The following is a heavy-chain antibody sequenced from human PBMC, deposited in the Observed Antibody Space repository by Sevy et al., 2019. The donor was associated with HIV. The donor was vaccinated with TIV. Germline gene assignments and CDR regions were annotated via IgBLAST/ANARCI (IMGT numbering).Heavy chain of an antibody. D-gene: IGHD2-15*01. V-gene: IGHV4-34*01. J-gene: IGHJ3*02. Sequence: SETLSLTCAVYGGSFSGYYWSWIRQPPGKGLEWIGEINHSGGTNYNPSLKSRVTISADTSKNQFSLKLNSVTAADTAVYYCARHCTGSSCSHAFDIWGQGTMVTVS. CDR2: INHSGGT. CDR3: ARHCTGSSCSHAFDI. CDR1: GGSFSGYY.